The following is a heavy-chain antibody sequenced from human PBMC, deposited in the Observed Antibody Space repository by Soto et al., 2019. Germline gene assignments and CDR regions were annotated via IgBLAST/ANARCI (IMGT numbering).Heavy chain of an antibody. V-gene: IGHV3-7*01. CDR2: INQDGSEK. CDR1: QFTLSNYW. CDR3: ARASPGMDV. Sequence: EVQLVESGGDLVQPGGSLRLSCAGSQFTLSNYWMNWVRQAPGKGLEWVANINQDGSEKYYVDSVKGRFTISRDIAKNSLFLQMNSLRADDTAVYYCARASPGMDVWGQGTTVTVSS. J-gene: IGHJ6*02.